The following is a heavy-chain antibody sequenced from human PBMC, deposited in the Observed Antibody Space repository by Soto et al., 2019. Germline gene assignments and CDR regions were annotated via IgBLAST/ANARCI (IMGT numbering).Heavy chain of an antibody. Sequence: QVQLQESGPGLVKPSETLSLTCTVSGGSIRSYYWNWIRQPPGKGLEWIGYMYYGGSTNYNPSLKSRVTVSGDTSKDEFSLKLRSVTAADTAVYYCARSTGYGDSYFDYWSQGTLVTVSS. V-gene: IGHV4-59*01. CDR3: ARSTGYGDSYFDY. J-gene: IGHJ4*02. CDR1: GGSIRSYY. CDR2: MYYGGST. D-gene: IGHD4-17*01.